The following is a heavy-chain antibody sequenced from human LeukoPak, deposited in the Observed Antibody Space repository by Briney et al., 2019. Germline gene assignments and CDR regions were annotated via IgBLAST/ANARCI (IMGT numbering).Heavy chain of an antibody. J-gene: IGHJ4*02. Sequence: SETLSLTCTVSGGSISSGDYYWSWIRQPPGKGLEWIGYIYYSGSTYYNPSLKRRVTISVDTSKNQFSLKLSSVTAADTAVYYCASQYNWNRIDYWGQGTLVTVSS. CDR3: ASQYNWNRIDY. CDR1: GGSISSGDYY. CDR2: IYYSGST. V-gene: IGHV4-30-4*08. D-gene: IGHD1-20*01.